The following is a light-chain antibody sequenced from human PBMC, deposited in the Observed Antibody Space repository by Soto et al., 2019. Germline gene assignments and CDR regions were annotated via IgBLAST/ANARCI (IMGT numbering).Light chain of an antibody. Sequence: IVLTQSPATLSLSPGERATLSCRASQSVSDFLAWFQQRPGQAPRLLIYDASNRATGIPARFSGSGSGTDFTLTISSLEPEDFAVYYCQHRSIWPVSFGQGTRLEIK. J-gene: IGKJ5*01. V-gene: IGKV3-11*01. CDR3: QHRSIWPVS. CDR2: DAS. CDR1: QSVSDF.